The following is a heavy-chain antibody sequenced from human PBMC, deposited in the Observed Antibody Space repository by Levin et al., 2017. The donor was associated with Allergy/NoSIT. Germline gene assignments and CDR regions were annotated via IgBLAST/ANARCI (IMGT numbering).Heavy chain of an antibody. CDR2: ISGSGGST. D-gene: IGHD3-3*01. V-gene: IGHV3-23*01. Sequence: GESLKISCAASGFTFSSYAMSWVRQAPGKGLEWVSAISGSGGSTYYADSVKGRFTISRDNSKNTLYLQMNSLRAEDTAVYYCAKKEARWVTIFGVVIDYWGQGTLVTVSS. J-gene: IGHJ4*02. CDR1: GFTFSSYA. CDR3: AKKEARWVTIFGVVIDY.